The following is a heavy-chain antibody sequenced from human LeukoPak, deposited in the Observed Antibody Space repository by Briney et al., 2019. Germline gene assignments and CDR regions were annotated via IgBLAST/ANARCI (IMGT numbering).Heavy chain of an antibody. Sequence: SETLSLTCTVSGGSVSSGSYYWSWIRQPPGKGLEWIGYIYYSGSTNYNPSLKSRVTISVDTSKNQFSLKLSSVTAADTAVYYCARAAYGDYPFYYYGMDVWGQGTTVTVSS. D-gene: IGHD4-17*01. J-gene: IGHJ6*02. CDR3: ARAAYGDYPFYYYGMDV. V-gene: IGHV4-61*01. CDR2: IYYSGST. CDR1: GGSVSSGSYY.